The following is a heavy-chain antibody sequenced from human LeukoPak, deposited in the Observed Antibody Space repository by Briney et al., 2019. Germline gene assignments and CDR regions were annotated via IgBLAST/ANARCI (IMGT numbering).Heavy chain of an antibody. Sequence: GGPLRLSCAASGFTFSSYGMHWVRQAPGKGLEWVAVISYDGSNKYYADSVKGRFTISRDNSKNTLYLQMNSLRAEDTAVYYCAKERHYYDEYWYYYYGMDVWGQGTTVTVSS. CDR1: GFTFSSYG. J-gene: IGHJ6*02. CDR2: ISYDGSNK. CDR3: AKERHYYDEYWYYYYGMDV. V-gene: IGHV3-30*18. D-gene: IGHD3-22*01.